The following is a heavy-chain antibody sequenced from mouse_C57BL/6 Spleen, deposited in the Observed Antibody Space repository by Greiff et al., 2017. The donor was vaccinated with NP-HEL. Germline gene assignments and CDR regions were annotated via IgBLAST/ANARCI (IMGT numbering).Heavy chain of an antibody. V-gene: IGHV1-78*01. D-gene: IGHD1-1*01. CDR1: GYTFTDHT. CDR2: IYPRDGST. CDR3: ARDYYYGSSRWYFDV. J-gene: IGHJ1*03. Sequence: VKLVESDAELVKPGASVKISCKVSGYTFTDHTIHWMKQRPEQGLEWIGYIYPRDGSTKYNEKFKGKATLTADKSSSTAYMQLNSLTSEDSAVYFCARDYYYGSSRWYFDVWGTGTTVTVSS.